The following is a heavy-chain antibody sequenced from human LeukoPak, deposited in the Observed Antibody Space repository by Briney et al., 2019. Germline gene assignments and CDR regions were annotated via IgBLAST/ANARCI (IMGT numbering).Heavy chain of an antibody. Sequence: PGRSLRLSCAASGFTFTSYGMHWVRQAPGEGLEWVAVIWYDGSNKYYADSVKGRFTISRDNSNNTMYLQMNSLRAEDTAVYYCAKDSDYGDYNLDYWGQGTLVTVSS. D-gene: IGHD4-17*01. CDR1: GFTFTSYG. CDR3: AKDSDYGDYNLDY. J-gene: IGHJ4*02. CDR2: IWYDGSNK. V-gene: IGHV3-33*06.